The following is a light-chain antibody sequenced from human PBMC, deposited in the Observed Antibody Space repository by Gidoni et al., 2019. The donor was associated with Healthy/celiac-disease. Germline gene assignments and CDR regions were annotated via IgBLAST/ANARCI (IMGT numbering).Light chain of an antibody. V-gene: IGKV1-5*01. CDR3: QQYNSPPWT. J-gene: IGKJ1*01. Sequence: DIQLTQSPSTLSASVGDRVPITCRASQSIRSWLAWYQQNPGKAPKLLIYDASSLESAVPSRFSGSGSGTEFTLTISSLQPDDFATYYCQQYNSPPWTFGQGTKVEIK. CDR1: QSIRSW. CDR2: DAS.